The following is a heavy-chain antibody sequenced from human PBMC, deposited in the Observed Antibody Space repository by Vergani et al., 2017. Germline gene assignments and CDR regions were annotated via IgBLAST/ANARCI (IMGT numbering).Heavy chain of an antibody. J-gene: IGHJ4*02. CDR2: IYYSGST. CDR3: ARYSGSYRPFDY. D-gene: IGHD1-26*01. V-gene: IGHV4-39*07. CDR1: GGSISSSSYY. Sequence: QVQLQESGPGLVKPSQTLSLTCTVSGGSISSSSYYWGWIRQPPGKGLEWIGSIYYSGSTYSNPSLKSRVTISVDTSKNQSALKLSSVTAADTAVYYCARYSGSYRPFDYWGQGTLVTVSS.